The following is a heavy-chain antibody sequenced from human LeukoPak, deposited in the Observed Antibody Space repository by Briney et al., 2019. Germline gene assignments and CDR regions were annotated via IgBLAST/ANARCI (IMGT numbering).Heavy chain of an antibody. CDR2: IYHSGST. J-gene: IGHJ4*02. Sequence: SETLSLTCAVSGAPISSNNWWLSWVRQPPGKGLEWIGEIYHSGSTNYNPSLKSRVTMSVDKSKNQFSLKLSSVTAADTAVYYCASAEPRGIIWYPYWGQGTLVTVSS. CDR3: ASAEPRGIIWYPY. CDR1: GAPISSNNW. V-gene: IGHV4-4*02. D-gene: IGHD6-13*01.